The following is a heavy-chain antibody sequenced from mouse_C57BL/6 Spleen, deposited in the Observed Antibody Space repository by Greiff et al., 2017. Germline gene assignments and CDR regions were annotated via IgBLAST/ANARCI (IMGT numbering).Heavy chain of an antibody. CDR1: GYTFTDYY. CDR3: AREERVYDGEGVWDYFDY. D-gene: IGHD1-1*01. J-gene: IGHJ2*01. Sequence: EVQLVESGPELVKPGASVKISCKASGYTFTDYYMNWVKQSHGKSLEWIGDINPNNGGTSYNQKFKGKATLTVDKSSSTAYVERRSLTSEDSAVYYCAREERVYDGEGVWDYFDYGGQGTTLTVSS. CDR2: INPNNGGT. V-gene: IGHV1-26*01.